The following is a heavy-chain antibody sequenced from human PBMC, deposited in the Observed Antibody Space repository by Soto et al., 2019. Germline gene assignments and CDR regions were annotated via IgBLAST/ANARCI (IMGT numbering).Heavy chain of an antibody. CDR3: AKDITYSGSSGFDY. Sequence: SLRLSCVGTGFTFDDYAIHWVRQAPGKGLEWLSGISWNSAKIDYADSVKGRFTISRDNAKNSLYLQMNSLRPDDTALYYCAKDITYSGSSGFDYWGRGTLVTVSS. J-gene: IGHJ4*02. D-gene: IGHD6-6*01. CDR1: GFTFDDYA. V-gene: IGHV3-9*01. CDR2: ISWNSAKI.